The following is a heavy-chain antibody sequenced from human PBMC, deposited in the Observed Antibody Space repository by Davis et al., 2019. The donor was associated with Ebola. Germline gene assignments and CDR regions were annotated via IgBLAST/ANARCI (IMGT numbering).Heavy chain of an antibody. D-gene: IGHD5-24*01. CDR1: GFTVSSNY. CDR3: AREGGYNSADWYFDL. CDR2: IYSGGST. Sequence: GGSLRLSCAASGFTVSSNYMSWVRQAPGKGLEWVSVIYSGGSTYYADSVKGRFTISRDNSKNTLYLQMNSLRAEDTAVYYCAREGGYNSADWYFDLWGRGTLVTVSS. V-gene: IGHV3-53*05. J-gene: IGHJ2*01.